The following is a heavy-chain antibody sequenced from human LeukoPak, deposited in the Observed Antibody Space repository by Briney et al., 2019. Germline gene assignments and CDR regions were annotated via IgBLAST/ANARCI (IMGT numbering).Heavy chain of an antibody. CDR3: ARGYGSGSHYPY. CDR1: GGSISSYY. J-gene: IGHJ4*02. V-gene: IGHV4-59*12. D-gene: IGHD3-10*01. CDR2: IYYSGSA. Sequence: ASETLSLTCTVSGGSISSYYWSWIRQPPGKGLEWIGYIYYSGSANYNPSLKSRVTISVATSKKQFSLKLSSVTAADTAVYYCARGYGSGSHYPYWGQGTLVTVSS.